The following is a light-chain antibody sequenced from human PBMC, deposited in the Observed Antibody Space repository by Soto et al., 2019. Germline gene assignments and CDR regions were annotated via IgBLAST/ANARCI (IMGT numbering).Light chain of an antibody. J-gene: IGKJ4*01. Sequence: DLHLTQSPSFLSASVGDRVTITCRASQDISSYLAWYQQKPGKAPKLLIYAASTLQSGVPSRFSGSGSGTEFTLTISSLQPEDFATYYCQQLNSYLYFGGGTKVEIK. CDR3: QQLNSYLY. V-gene: IGKV1-9*01. CDR1: QDISSY. CDR2: AAS.